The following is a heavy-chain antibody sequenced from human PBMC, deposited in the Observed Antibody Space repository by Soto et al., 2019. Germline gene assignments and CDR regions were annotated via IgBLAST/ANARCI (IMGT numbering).Heavy chain of an antibody. Sequence: EVQLLESGGGLVQPGGSLRLSCAASGFTFSSYAMSWVRQAPGKGLEWVSAISGSGGSTYYADSVKGRFTIYRDNSKNTLYLKMNSLRAEDTAVYYCAKVNYYDSSGYFDYWGQGTLVTVSS. V-gene: IGHV3-23*01. J-gene: IGHJ4*02. D-gene: IGHD3-22*01. CDR1: GFTFSSYA. CDR3: AKVNYYDSSGYFDY. CDR2: ISGSGGST.